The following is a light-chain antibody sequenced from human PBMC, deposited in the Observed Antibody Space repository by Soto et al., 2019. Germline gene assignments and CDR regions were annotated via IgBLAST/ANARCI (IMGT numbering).Light chain of an antibody. CDR1: QTVSSGF. J-gene: IGKJ4*01. Sequence: EIVLTHSPGTLSVSPCERAAVSCSASQTVSSGFLAWYQQKVGQAPRLLIYGASTRATGIPDRFSGSGSGTDFTLTIDRLEPEDFAVYYCHQYYSSPTTFGGGTKVDIK. CDR3: HQYYSSPTT. CDR2: GAS. V-gene: IGKV3-20*01.